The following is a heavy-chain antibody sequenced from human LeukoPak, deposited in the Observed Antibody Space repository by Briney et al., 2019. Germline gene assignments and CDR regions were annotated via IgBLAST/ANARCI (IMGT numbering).Heavy chain of an antibody. J-gene: IGHJ4*02. CDR3: ARGPYSGDWHFDF. CDR2: INPSGGST. Sequence: GASVKVSCKASGYTFTSYGISWVRQAPGQGLEWMGVINPSGGSTSYAQKFQGRVTMTRDTSTSTVSMELSSLRFEDTAVYYCARGPYSGDWHFDFWGQGTLVTVSS. V-gene: IGHV1-46*01. D-gene: IGHD6-19*01. CDR1: GYTFTSYG.